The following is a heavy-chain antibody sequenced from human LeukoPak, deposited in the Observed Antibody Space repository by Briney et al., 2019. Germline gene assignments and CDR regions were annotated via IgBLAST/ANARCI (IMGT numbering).Heavy chain of an antibody. Sequence: ASVKVSCKASGYTFTGYYMHWVRQAPGEGLEWMGWINPNSGGTNYEQKFQGRVTVTRDTSISTAYMELRSLRSDDTAVYYCARVPLWYYGMDVWGQGTTVTVSS. CDR1: GYTFTGYY. J-gene: IGHJ6*02. V-gene: IGHV1-2*02. CDR2: INPNSGGT. CDR3: ARVPLWYYGMDV.